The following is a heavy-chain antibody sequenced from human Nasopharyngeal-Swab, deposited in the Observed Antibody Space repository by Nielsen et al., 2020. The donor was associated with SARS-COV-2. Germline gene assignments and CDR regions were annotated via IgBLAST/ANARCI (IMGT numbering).Heavy chain of an antibody. Sequence: GESLKISCAASGFTFSDYYMSWIRQAPGKGLEWVSYISTSSSHTNYADSVRGRFTISRDNAKNSLYLHMNSLRAEDTAVYYCARDSRRIVVGYYDNYYMDVWGEGTTVTVSS. D-gene: IGHD3-22*01. J-gene: IGHJ6*03. CDR2: ISTSSSHT. CDR1: GFTFSDYY. CDR3: ARDSRRIVVGYYDNYYMDV. V-gene: IGHV3-11*06.